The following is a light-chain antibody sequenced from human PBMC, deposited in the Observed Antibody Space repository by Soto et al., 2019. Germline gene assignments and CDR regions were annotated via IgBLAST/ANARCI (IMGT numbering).Light chain of an antibody. CDR2: EVS. CDR1: NSDVGGYNY. V-gene: IGLV2-8*01. CDR3: SSYAGGNVV. Sequence: QSALTQPPSASGSPGQSVTISCTGTNSDVGGYNYVSWYQQYPGKAPKLMIYEVSKRPSGVPDRFSGSKSGNTASLTVSGLHAEDEADYHCSSYAGGNVVFGGGTKLTVL. J-gene: IGLJ2*01.